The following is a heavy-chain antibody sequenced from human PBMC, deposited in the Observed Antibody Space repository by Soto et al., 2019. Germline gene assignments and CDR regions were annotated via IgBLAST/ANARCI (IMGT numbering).Heavy chain of an antibody. CDR2: IYYSGST. CDR1: GGSISSSSYY. V-gene: IGHV4-39*02. J-gene: IGHJ6*02. CDR3: ARERYYDYVWGSYRSYYYYGMDV. Sequence: FETLSLTCTVSGGSISSSSYYWGWIRQPPGKGLEWIGSIYYSGSTYYNPSLKSRVTISVDTSKNQFSLKLSSVTAADTAVYYCARERYYDYVWGSYRSYYYYGMDVWGQGTTVTVSS. D-gene: IGHD3-16*02.